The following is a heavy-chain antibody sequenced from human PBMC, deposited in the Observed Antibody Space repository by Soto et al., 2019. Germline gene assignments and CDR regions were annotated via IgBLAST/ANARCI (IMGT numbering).Heavy chain of an antibody. Sequence: SETLSLTCAVYGGSFSGYYWSWIRHPPGKGLEWIGEINHSGSTNYNPSLKSRVTISVDTSKNQFSLKLSSVTAADTAVYYCARERGSSSWRYYYYGMDVWGQGTTVTVSS. V-gene: IGHV4-34*01. CDR3: ARERGSSSWRYYYYGMDV. D-gene: IGHD6-13*01. CDR1: GGSFSGYY. J-gene: IGHJ6*02. CDR2: INHSGST.